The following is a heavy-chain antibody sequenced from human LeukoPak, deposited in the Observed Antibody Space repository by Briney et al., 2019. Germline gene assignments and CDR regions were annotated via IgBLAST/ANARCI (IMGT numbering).Heavy chain of an antibody. CDR1: GGSISTYY. D-gene: IGHD3-22*01. Sequence: PSDTLSLTCSVSGGSISTYYWSWIRQPPGKGLEWMGYIYYSWSTNYYPYLKSRVTISVDPSATHISPKLSSVTGAAPAGYYCCRKSDIYYYDSSGYYYFDYGAQGTLVTVSS. J-gene: IGHJ4*02. CDR2: IYYSWST. V-gene: IGHV4-59*08. CDR3: CRKSDIYYYDSSGYYYFDY.